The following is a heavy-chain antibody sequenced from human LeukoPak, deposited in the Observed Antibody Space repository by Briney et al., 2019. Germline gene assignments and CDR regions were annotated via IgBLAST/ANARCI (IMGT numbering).Heavy chain of an antibody. D-gene: IGHD3-3*01. Sequence: SETLSLTCTVSGGSISSYYWSWIRQPPGKGLEWIGYIYYGGSTNYNPSLKSRVTISVDTSKNQFSLKLSSVTAADTAVYYCARDRVPDFWSGYYSPLDAFDIWGQGTMVTVSS. CDR2: IYYGGST. V-gene: IGHV4-59*01. CDR1: GGSISSYY. J-gene: IGHJ3*02. CDR3: ARDRVPDFWSGYYSPLDAFDI.